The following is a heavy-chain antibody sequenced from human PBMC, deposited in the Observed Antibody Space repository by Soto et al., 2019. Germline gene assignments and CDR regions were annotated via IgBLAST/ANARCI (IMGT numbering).Heavy chain of an antibody. D-gene: IGHD2-2*01. J-gene: IGHJ6*02. CDR2: INPNSGGT. Sequence: VASVKVSCKASGYTFTGYYMHWVRQAPGQGLEWMGWINPNSGGTNYAQKFQGWVTMTRDTSISTAYMELSRLRSDDTAVYYCAREDEVPAAIPPRPDDYYGMDVWGQGTTVTVSS. CDR1: GYTFTGYY. CDR3: AREDEVPAAIPPRPDDYYGMDV. V-gene: IGHV1-2*04.